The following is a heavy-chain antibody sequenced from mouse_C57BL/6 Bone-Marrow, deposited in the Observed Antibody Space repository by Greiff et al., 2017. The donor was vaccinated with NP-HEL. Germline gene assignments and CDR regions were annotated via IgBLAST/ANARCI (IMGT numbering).Heavy chain of an antibody. CDR1: GYTFTSYW. Sequence: QVQLQQPGAELVKPGASVKLSCKASGYTFTSYWMHWVKQRPGQGLEWIGMIHPNSGSTNYNEKFKSKATLTVDKSSSTAYMQLSSLTSEDSAVYYCAREGYYGPFSWFAYWGQGTLVTVSA. D-gene: IGHD2-1*01. J-gene: IGHJ3*01. V-gene: IGHV1-64*01. CDR2: IHPNSGST. CDR3: AREGYYGPFSWFAY.